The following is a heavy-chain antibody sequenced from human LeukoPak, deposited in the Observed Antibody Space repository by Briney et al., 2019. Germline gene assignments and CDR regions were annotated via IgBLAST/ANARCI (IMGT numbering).Heavy chain of an antibody. D-gene: IGHD3-22*01. CDR3: ARDLGYYDSSGSSYYYGMDV. CDR1: GFTFSTCA. CDR2: ISYDGSNK. V-gene: IGHV3-30*04. J-gene: IGHJ6*02. Sequence: GGSLRLSCAASGFTFSTCAMSWVRQAPGKGLEWVAVISYDGSNKYYADSVKGRFTISRDNSKNTLYLQMNSLRAEDTAVYYCARDLGYYDSSGSSYYYGMDVWGQGTTVTVSS.